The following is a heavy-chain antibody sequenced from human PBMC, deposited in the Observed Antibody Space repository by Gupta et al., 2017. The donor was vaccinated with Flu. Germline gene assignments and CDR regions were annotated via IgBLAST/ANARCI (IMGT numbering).Heavy chain of an antibody. Sequence: QVQLVQSGSEVKKPGSSVKVSCKASGGTFSSYAISWVRQAPGQGLEWMGGIIPIFGTANDAQKFQGRVKITADESTSTAYMGMSRLSSEDTAVYYVARDGRSGWGGWGQGTLVTVSS. J-gene: IGHJ4*02. D-gene: IGHD6-19*01. V-gene: IGHV1-69*01. CDR2: IIPIFGTA. CDR1: GGTFSSYA. CDR3: ARDGRSGWGG.